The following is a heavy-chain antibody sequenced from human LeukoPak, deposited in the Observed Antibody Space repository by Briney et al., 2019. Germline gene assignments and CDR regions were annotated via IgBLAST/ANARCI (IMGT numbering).Heavy chain of an antibody. CDR2: MNPNSGYT. J-gene: IGHJ6*02. CDR3: ARDAVTGPRGMDV. Sequence: ASVKVSCKASGYTFTSHDINWVRQATGQGLEWMGWMNPNSGYTGYEQKFQGRVTMTRDTSTSTVYMELSSLRSEDTAVYYCARDAVTGPRGMDVWGQGTTVTVSS. V-gene: IGHV1-8*01. CDR1: GYTFTSHD. D-gene: IGHD2-8*01.